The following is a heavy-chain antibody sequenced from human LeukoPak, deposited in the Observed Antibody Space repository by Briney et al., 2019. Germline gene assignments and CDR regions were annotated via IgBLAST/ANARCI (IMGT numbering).Heavy chain of an antibody. CDR2: ISYSGNT. J-gene: IGHJ4*02. Sequence: SETLSLTCTVSGGSISSYYWSWIRQPPGKGLEWIGYISYSGNTNYNPSLKSRVTISLDTSKNQFSLKLSSVTAADTAVYYCAREGLGIESFDYWGQGTLVTVSS. V-gene: IGHV4-59*01. CDR1: GGSISSYY. D-gene: IGHD7-27*01. CDR3: AREGLGIESFDY.